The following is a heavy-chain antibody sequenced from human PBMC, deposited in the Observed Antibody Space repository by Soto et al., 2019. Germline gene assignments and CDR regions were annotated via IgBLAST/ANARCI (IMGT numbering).Heavy chain of an antibody. V-gene: IGHV1-69*02. CDR1: GGTFNRAT. CDR3: ARGGNRGGDLDV. Sequence: QAQLVQSGAEVKKPGSSVKVSCKSSGGTFNRATFSWVRQAPGQGLQWMGRNIPVLDLADYAQKFEGRVTITADTATTTVYLDLSGLVSDATADYYCARGGNRGGDLDVWGKGTPVIVSS. D-gene: IGHD2-15*01. J-gene: IGHJ6*04. CDR2: NIPVLDLA.